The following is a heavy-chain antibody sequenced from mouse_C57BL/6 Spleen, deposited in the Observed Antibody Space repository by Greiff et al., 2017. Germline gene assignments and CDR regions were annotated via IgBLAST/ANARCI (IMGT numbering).Heavy chain of an antibody. CDR3: ARGEGYFDV. CDR1: GFTFSSYA. Sequence: EVQVVESGGGLVKPGGSLKLSCAASGFTFSSYAMSWVRQTPEKRLEWFATISDSGSYTYYPDNVKGRFTISRDNAKNNLYLQMSPLKTEDTAMYYCARGEGYFDVWGTGTTVTVYS. V-gene: IGHV5-4*01. CDR2: ISDSGSYT. J-gene: IGHJ1*03.